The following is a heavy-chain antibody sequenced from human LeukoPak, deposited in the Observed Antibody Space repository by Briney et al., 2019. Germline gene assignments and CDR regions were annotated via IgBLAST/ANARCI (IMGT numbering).Heavy chain of an antibody. D-gene: IGHD3-10*01. CDR3: ARDLEGHGSGGFVY. J-gene: IGHJ4*02. V-gene: IGHV3-48*01. CDR2: ISSSSSTI. Sequence: PGRSLRLSCAASGFTFSSYGMHWVRQAPGKGLEWVSYISSSSSTIYYADSVKGRFTISRDNAKNSLYLQMNSLRAEDTAVYYCARDLEGHGSGGFVYWGQGTLVTVSS. CDR1: GFTFSSYG.